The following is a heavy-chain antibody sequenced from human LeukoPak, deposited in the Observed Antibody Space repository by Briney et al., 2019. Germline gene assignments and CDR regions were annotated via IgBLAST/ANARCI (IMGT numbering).Heavy chain of an antibody. CDR1: GYTFINAW. CDR2: IIDSGGNT. Sequence: GGSLTLSCTASGYTFINAWMAWVRQGPGKGLEWVSSIIDSGGNTYYADSVKGRFTISRDNSKNTLSLQMNTLRAEDTAVYYFAKEFRAKSGSGSYGWFDAWGEGTLV. CDR3: AKEFRAKSGSGSYGWFDA. D-gene: IGHD3-10*01. J-gene: IGHJ5*02. V-gene: IGHV3-23*01.